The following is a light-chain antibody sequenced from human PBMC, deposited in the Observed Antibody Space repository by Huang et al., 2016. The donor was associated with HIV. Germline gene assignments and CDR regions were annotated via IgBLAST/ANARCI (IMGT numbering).Light chain of an antibody. CDR3: QQYYDTPRT. CDR2: WAS. CDR1: QRLVYSSNNKNY. Sequence: DIVMTQSPDSLPVSLGERATIKCRSSQRLVYSSNNKNYLAWYQQRPGQPPKLLIYWASTRESGVTDRFSGGGSGTDFTLTISSLQAEDVAVYYCQQYYDTPRTFGQGTKLEIK. J-gene: IGKJ2*01. V-gene: IGKV4-1*01.